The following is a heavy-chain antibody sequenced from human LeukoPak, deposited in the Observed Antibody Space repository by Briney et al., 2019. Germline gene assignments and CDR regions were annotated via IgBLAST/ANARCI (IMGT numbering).Heavy chain of an antibody. Sequence: GRSLRLSCAASGFTFSSYGMHWVRQAPGKGLEWVAVISYDGSNKYYADSVKGRFTISRDNSKNTLYLQMNSLRAEDTAVCYCAKDLGSSWYDTGEDYWGQGTLVTVSS. D-gene: IGHD6-13*01. J-gene: IGHJ4*02. CDR1: GFTFSSYG. V-gene: IGHV3-30*18. CDR2: ISYDGSNK. CDR3: AKDLGSSWYDTGEDY.